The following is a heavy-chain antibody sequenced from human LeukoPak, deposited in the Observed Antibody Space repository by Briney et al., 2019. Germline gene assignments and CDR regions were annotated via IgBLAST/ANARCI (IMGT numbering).Heavy chain of an antibody. Sequence: ASVKVSCKASGYTFTGYYMHWLRQAPGQGLEWMGWINPNSGGTNYAQKFQGRVTMTRDTSISTAYMELSRLRSDDTAVYYCARGQSYDSIGYYPLLPWGQGTLVTVSS. CDR2: INPNSGGT. CDR3: ARGQSYDSIGYYPLLP. CDR1: GYTFTGYY. D-gene: IGHD3-22*01. V-gene: IGHV1-2*02. J-gene: IGHJ4*02.